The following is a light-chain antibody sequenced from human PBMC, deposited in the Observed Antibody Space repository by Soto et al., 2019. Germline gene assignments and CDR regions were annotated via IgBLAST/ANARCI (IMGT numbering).Light chain of an antibody. V-gene: IGKV3D-15*01. CDR1: QSVSSY. CDR2: DAS. J-gene: IGKJ4*01. Sequence: EIGFTQSPAAVSLSQGERATLSCRASQSVSSYLAWYQQKPGQAPRLLIYDASNRATGIPARFSGSGSGTEFTLTISSLQSEDCAIYYCQQYHTWPITVGGGTKVDIK. CDR3: QQYHTWPIT.